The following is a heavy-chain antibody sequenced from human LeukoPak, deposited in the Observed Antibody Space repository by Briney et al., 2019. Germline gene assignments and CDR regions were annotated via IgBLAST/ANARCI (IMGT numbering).Heavy chain of an antibody. Sequence: PGGSLRLSCAASGFTFSSYNMNWVRQAPGKGLEWVSYISSSSSTIHYADSVKGRFTISRDNSRSTLYLQLTSLIAEDTALYYCASNGDDTEISVWGQGTLVTVSS. CDR1: GFTFSSYN. CDR2: ISSSSSTI. D-gene: IGHD4-17*01. V-gene: IGHV3-48*01. CDR3: ASNGDDTEISV. J-gene: IGHJ3*01.